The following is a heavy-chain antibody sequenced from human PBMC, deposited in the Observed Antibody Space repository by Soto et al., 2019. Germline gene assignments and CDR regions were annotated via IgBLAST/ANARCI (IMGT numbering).Heavy chain of an antibody. J-gene: IGHJ4*02. D-gene: IGHD3-10*02. Sequence: SEALSLTCTVSGDSITASYSNWAWIRQPPGKGLEWIGTFYYSGTTSQNPPLRSRITISGDTSRNQFSLNLRSVTAADSGVYYCAKLVRDDVRRSDLDHWGQGTLVTGSS. CDR2: FYYSGTT. CDR1: GDSITASYSN. CDR3: AKLVRDDVRRSDLDH. V-gene: IGHV4-39*01.